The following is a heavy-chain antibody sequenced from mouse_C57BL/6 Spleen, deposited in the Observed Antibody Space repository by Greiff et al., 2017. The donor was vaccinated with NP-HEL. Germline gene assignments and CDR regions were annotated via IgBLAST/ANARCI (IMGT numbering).Heavy chain of an antibody. Sequence: QVQLKESGAELVKPGASVKLSCKASGYTFTSYWMQWVKQRPGQGLEWIGEIDPSDSYTNYNQKFKGKATLTVDTSSSTAYMQLSSLTSEDSAVYYCARWDYDPLDYWGQGTTLTVSS. CDR1: GYTFTSYW. V-gene: IGHV1-50*01. D-gene: IGHD2-4*01. CDR3: ARWDYDPLDY. CDR2: IDPSDSYT. J-gene: IGHJ2*01.